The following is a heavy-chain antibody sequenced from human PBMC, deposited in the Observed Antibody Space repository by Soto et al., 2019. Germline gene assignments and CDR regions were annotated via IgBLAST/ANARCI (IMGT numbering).Heavy chain of an antibody. CDR2: IYPGDSDT. CDR1: GYSFTSYW. J-gene: IGHJ6*02. D-gene: IGHD2-15*01. Sequence: GESLKISCKGSGYSFTSYWIGWVRQMPGKGLEWMGIIYPGDSDTRYSPSFQGQVTISADKSISTAYLQWSSLKASDTAMYYCAKGPFSYCSGGSCYGMDVWGQGTTVTDS. V-gene: IGHV5-51*01. CDR3: AKGPFSYCSGGSCYGMDV.